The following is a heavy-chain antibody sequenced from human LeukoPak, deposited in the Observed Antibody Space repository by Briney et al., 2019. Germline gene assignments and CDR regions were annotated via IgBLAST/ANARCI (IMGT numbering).Heavy chain of an antibody. V-gene: IGHV3-48*03. CDR3: VRGLWFGEPYFADFDY. D-gene: IGHD3-10*01. CDR1: GFTFSSYE. CDR2: ISSSGSTI. Sequence: GGSLRLSCAASGFTFSSYEMNWVRQAPGKGLEWVSYISSSGSTIYYADSVKGRFTISRDNAKNSLSLQMNSLRAEDTAVYYCVRGLWFGEPYFADFDYWGQGTLVTVSS. J-gene: IGHJ4*02.